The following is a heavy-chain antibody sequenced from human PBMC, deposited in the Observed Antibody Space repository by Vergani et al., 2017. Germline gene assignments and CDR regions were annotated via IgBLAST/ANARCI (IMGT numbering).Heavy chain of an antibody. D-gene: IGHD1-26*01. CDR2: IVVGSGNT. V-gene: IGHV1-58*02. CDR1: GFTFTSSA. Sequence: QMQLVQSGPEVKKPGTSVKVSCKASGFTFTSSAMQWVRQARGQRLEWIGWIVVGSGNTNYAQKFQERVTITRDMSTSTAYMELSSLRSEDTAVYYCAAVPPPFSSGGYKNDYWGQGTLVTVSS. CDR3: AAVPPPFSSGGYKNDY. J-gene: IGHJ4*02.